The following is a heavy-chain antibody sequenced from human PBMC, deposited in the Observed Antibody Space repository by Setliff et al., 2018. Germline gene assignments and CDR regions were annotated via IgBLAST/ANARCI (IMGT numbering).Heavy chain of an antibody. Sequence: LRLSCAASGVTFTNYAMSWVRQAPGKGLEWVSEISDSGVSKYYADSVMGRFSISRDNSKNTLSLQMNSLRAEDTAVYYCVKDRGANWSEGFDSWGQGTLVTSPQ. V-gene: IGHV3-23*01. J-gene: IGHJ4*02. D-gene: IGHD7-27*01. CDR2: ISDSGVSK. CDR3: VKDRGANWSEGFDS. CDR1: GVTFTNYA.